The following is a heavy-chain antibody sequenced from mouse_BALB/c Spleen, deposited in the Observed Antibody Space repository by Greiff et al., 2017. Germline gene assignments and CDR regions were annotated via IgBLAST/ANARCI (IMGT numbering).Heavy chain of an antibody. CDR2: ISSGSSTI. Sequence: EVQLVESGGGLVQPGGSRKLSCAASGFTFSSFGMHWVRQAPEKGLEWVAYISSGSSTIYYADTVKGRFTISRDNPKNTLFLQMTSLRSEDTAMYYCAREGDYGDGWFAYWGQGTLVTVSA. CDR3: AREGDYGDGWFAY. D-gene: IGHD2-4*01. CDR1: GFTFSSFG. V-gene: IGHV5-17*02. J-gene: IGHJ3*01.